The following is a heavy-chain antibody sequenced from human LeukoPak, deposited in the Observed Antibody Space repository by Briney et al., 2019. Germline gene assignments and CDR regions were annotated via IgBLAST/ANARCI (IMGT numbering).Heavy chain of an antibody. CDR1: GFTFSSYS. J-gene: IGHJ4*02. Sequence: GGSLRLSCAASGFTFSSYSMNWVRQAPGKGLEWVSYISSSSSTIYYADSVKGRFTISRDNAKNSLYLQMNSLRAEDTVVYYCAKGTGSMLTYYFDYWGQGTLVTVSS. D-gene: IGHD3-10*01. CDR2: ISSSSSTI. CDR3: AKGTGSMLTYYFDY. V-gene: IGHV3-48*01.